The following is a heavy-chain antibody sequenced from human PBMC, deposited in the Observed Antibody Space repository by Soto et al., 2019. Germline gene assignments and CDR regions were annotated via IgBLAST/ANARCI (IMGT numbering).Heavy chain of an antibody. J-gene: IGHJ4*02. Sequence: QVQLVQSGAAVKKPGASVKVSCKASGYTFTSYAMHWVRQAPGQRLEWMGWINAGNGNTKYSQKVQGRVTITRDTAASTAYMELSSLRSEDTTVYYCAIDLGGWTDDWGQGTLVTVSS. V-gene: IGHV1-3*01. CDR2: INAGNGNT. D-gene: IGHD6-19*01. CDR1: GYTFTSYA. CDR3: AIDLGGWTDD.